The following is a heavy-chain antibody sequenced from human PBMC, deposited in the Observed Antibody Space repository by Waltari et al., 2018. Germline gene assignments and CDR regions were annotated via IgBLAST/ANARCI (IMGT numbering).Heavy chain of an antibody. J-gene: IGHJ3*01. CDR1: GGSITSNSHS. Sequence: QLQLQASGPGLVKPSATLSLSCSVSGGSITSNSHSRGWIRQPPGQGLEWIGTISYNGATYSSPSLRGRVTVSRDTSMNQLSLKLGSVTAADTAVYYCATYIGASIGTAAFDVWGQGTMVTVSS. CDR3: ATYIGASIGTAAFDV. CDR2: ISYNGAT. D-gene: IGHD5-12*01. V-gene: IGHV4-39*01.